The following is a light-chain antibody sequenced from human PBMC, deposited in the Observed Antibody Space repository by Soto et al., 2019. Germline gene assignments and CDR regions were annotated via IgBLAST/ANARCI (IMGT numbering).Light chain of an antibody. CDR3: QQYDNSPVT. CDR2: GAS. J-gene: IGKJ2*01. CDR1: QSVRNSY. V-gene: IGKV3-20*01. Sequence: EIVLTQSPGTLSLSPGERATLSCRASQSVRNSYVAWYQQKPGQAPRLLIYGASSRATGIPDRFSGSGSGTDFTLTISRLEPEDLAVYYCQQYDNSPVTFGHGTKVDIK.